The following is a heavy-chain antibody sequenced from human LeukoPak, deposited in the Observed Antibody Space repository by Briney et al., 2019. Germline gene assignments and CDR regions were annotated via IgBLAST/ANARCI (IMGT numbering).Heavy chain of an antibody. D-gene: IGHD6-13*01. J-gene: IGHJ3*02. CDR2: IIPIFDKS. Sequence: SVKVSCKASGGTFNNYATSWVRQAPGQGLERMGGIIPIFDKSNYAQKFQGRVTITADKSTTTVYMELRRLRSEDTAAYYCARDWGNSWPDAFDIWGQGTMVTVSS. CDR3: ARDWGNSWPDAFDI. CDR1: GGTFNNYA. V-gene: IGHV1-69*06.